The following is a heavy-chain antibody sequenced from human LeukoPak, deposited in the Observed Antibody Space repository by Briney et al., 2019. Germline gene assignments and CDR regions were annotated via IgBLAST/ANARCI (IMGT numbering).Heavy chain of an antibody. CDR3: ARGYCSSTSCYDAFDI. V-gene: IGHV4-34*01. CDR1: GGSFSGYY. CDR2: INHSGST. Sequence: SETLSLTCAVYGGSFSGYYWSWIRQPPGKGLEWIGEINHSGSTNYNPSLKSRVTISVDTSKNQFSLKLSSVTAADTAVYYCARGYCSSTSCYDAFDIWGQGTMVTVSS. D-gene: IGHD2-2*01. J-gene: IGHJ3*02.